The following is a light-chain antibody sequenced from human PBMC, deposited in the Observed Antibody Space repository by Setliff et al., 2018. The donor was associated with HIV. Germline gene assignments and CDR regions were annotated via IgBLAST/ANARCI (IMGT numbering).Light chain of an antibody. V-gene: IGLV2-14*01. CDR1: SSDVGGSNY. CDR3: SSYTFSSTPYV. CDR2: EVS. J-gene: IGLJ1*01. Sequence: ALAQPASVSGSPGQSITISCTGTSSDVGGSNYVSWYQQHPGKAPKLMIYEVSNRPSWVSNRFSGSKSGNTASLTISGLQAEDEADYYCSSYTFSSTPYVFGTGTKVTVL.